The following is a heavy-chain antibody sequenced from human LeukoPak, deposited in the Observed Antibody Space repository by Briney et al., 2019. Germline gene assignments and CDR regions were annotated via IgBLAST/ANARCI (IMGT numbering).Heavy chain of an antibody. CDR1: GYTFTSYG. V-gene: IGHV1-2*02. D-gene: IGHD3-22*01. CDR3: ARENYDKRFDY. CDR2: IDPNRGDR. J-gene: IGHJ4*02. Sequence: ASVKVSCKASGYTFTSYGISWVRQAPGQGLEWMGWIDPNRGDRKFAQRFQDRVTFTTDASISTAYMELSSLGSDDTAVYYCARENYDKRFDYWGQGTLVTVS.